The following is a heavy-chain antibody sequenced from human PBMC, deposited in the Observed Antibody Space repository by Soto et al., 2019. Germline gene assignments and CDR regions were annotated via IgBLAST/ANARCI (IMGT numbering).Heavy chain of an antibody. CDR1: GFSFNSYG. CDR2: ISYDGTNK. CDR3: AKTGVSVVRGVPQGFDY. D-gene: IGHD3-10*01. V-gene: IGHV3-30*18. J-gene: IGHJ4*02. Sequence: QMQLVESGGGVVQPGRSLRLSCAASGFSFNSYGMHWVRQAPGKGLYWVAFISYDGTNKFYGDSVKGRFTISRDNSKSTLYLQMNSLRPEDTAVYYCAKTGVSVVRGVPQGFDYWGQGTLVTVSS.